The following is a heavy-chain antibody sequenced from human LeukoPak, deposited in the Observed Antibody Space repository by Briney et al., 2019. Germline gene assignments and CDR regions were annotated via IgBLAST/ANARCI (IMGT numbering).Heavy chain of an antibody. CDR1: GYTFTGYY. D-gene: IGHD6-19*01. V-gene: IGHV1-2*02. CDR3: ARGYSSGWYGYY. CDR2: ITPNSGGT. Sequence: ASVKVSCKASGYTFTGYYIHWVRQAPGQGLEWMGWITPNSGGTNYAQKFQGRVTMTSDTSISTAYMELSRLTSDDTAVYYCARGYSSGWYGYYWGQGTLVTVSS. J-gene: IGHJ4*02.